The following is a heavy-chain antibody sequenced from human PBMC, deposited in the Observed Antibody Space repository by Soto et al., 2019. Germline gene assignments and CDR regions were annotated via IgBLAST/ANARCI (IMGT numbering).Heavy chain of an antibody. CDR2: ISSSSATI. CDR1: GFTFSSYS. J-gene: IGHJ5*02. CDR3: ARESDLYNWFDP. V-gene: IGHV3-48*01. Sequence: EVQLVESGGGLVQPGGSLRLSCAASGFTFSSYSMNWVRQAPGKGLEWVSYISSSSATIYYADSVKGRLTTSRDNAKNSLYLQMNSLRAEDTAVYYCARESDLYNWFDPWGQGTLVTVSS.